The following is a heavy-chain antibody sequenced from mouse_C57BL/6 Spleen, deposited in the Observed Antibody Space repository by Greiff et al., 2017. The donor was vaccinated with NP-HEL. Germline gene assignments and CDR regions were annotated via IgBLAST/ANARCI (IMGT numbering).Heavy chain of an antibody. J-gene: IGHJ1*03. V-gene: IGHV1-59*01. CDR2: IDPSDSYT. CDR1: GYTFTSYW. CDR3: ARPGYYGSSSYWYFDV. D-gene: IGHD1-1*01. Sequence: VQLQQPGAELVRPGTSVKLSCKASGYTFTSYWMHWVKQRPGQGLEWIGVIDPSDSYTNYNQKFKGKATLTVDTSSSTAYMQLSSLTSEDSAVYYCARPGYYGSSSYWYFDVWGTGTTVTVSS.